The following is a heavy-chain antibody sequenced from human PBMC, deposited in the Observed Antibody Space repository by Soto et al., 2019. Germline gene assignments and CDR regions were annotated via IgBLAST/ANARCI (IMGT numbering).Heavy chain of an antibody. J-gene: IGHJ5*01. CDR3: ARDIWSGDYKWFDS. V-gene: IGHV3-30*03. CDR2: ISNDGRVQ. CDR1: TISINVHG. D-gene: IGHD3-3*01. Sequence: QVQLVESGGGVVQPGRSLRLSCTSSTISINVHGIQWVRQAPAKGLEWLAFISNDGRVQYYADSVKGRFTISRDYSKHTVDLQMNSLRNEETAVYYCARDIWSGDYKWFDSWGPGTLVTVSS.